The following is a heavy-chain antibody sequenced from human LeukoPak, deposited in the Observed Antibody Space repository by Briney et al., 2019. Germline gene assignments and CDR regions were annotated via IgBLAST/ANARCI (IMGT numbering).Heavy chain of an antibody. CDR3: ARGRPYYGSGSYFPLIYYYYGMDV. J-gene: IGHJ6*04. CDR1: GGSFSGYY. Sequence: PSETLSLTCAVYGGSFSGYYWSWIRQPPGKGLEWIGEINHSGSTNYNPSLKSRVTISVDTSKNQFSLKLSSVTAADTAVYYCARGRPYYGSGSYFPLIYYYYGMDVWGKGTTVTVSS. V-gene: IGHV4-34*01. D-gene: IGHD3-10*01. CDR2: INHSGST.